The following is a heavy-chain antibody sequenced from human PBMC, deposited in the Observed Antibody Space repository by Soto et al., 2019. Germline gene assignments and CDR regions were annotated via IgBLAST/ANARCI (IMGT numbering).Heavy chain of an antibody. J-gene: IGHJ5*02. CDR3: ARAGGDYVSWFDP. CDR1: GYSFTSYW. Sequence: ESLKISCKGSGYSFTSYWIGWVRQMPGKGLEWMGSTNYNPSLKSRVTISVDTSKNQFSLKLSSVTAADTAVYYCARAGGDYVSWFDPWGQGTLVTVSS. D-gene: IGHD4-17*01. V-gene: IGHV4-59*01. CDR2: T.